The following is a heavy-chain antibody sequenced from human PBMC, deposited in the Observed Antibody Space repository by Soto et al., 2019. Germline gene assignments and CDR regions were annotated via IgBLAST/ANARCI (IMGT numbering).Heavy chain of an antibody. V-gene: IGHV1-18*01. CDR1: GYSFATSG. D-gene: IGHD3-22*01. CDR3: ARAGQYYDASGYAN. J-gene: IGHJ4*02. CDR2: ISAYNGNT. Sequence: QVKLVQSGTEVKKPGASIKVSCKASGYSFATSGMSWVRQAPGQGLEWMVRISAYNGNTNYDQNLQDRVTMTTDTSTSTAYCEVRNLRSDDTAVYYCARAGQYYDASGYANWGQGTLVTVSS.